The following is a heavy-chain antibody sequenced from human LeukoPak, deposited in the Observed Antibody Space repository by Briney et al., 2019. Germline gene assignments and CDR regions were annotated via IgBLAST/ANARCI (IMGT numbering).Heavy chain of an antibody. CDR3: AKEPSIVGATGGAFDI. CDR2: ISGSGGST. Sequence: PGGSLRLSCAASGFTFSSYAMSWVRQAPGKGLEWVSAISGSGGSTYYADSVKGRFTISRDNSKNTLYLQMNSLRAEDTAVYYCAKEPSIVGATGGAFDIRGQGTMVTVSS. CDR1: GFTFSSYA. D-gene: IGHD1-26*01. V-gene: IGHV3-23*01. J-gene: IGHJ3*02.